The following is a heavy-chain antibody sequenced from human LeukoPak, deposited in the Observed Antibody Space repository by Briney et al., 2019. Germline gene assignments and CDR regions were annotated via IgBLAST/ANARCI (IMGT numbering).Heavy chain of an antibody. V-gene: IGHV3-30*18. Sequence: GRSLRLSCAASGLTFSSYGMHWVRQAPGKGLEWVAVISYDGTIRNYADSVKGRFTISRDNSKDTLYLQMNSLTAEDTALYYCAKGGCSSTTCYLANPWGQGTLVTVSS. CDR3: AKGGCSSTTCYLANP. CDR2: ISYDGTIR. D-gene: IGHD2-2*01. J-gene: IGHJ5*02. CDR1: GLTFSSYG.